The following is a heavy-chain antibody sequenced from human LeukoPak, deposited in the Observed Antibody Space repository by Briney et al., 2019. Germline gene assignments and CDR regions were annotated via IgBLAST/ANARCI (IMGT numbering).Heavy chain of an antibody. V-gene: IGHV1-46*01. D-gene: IGHD2-2*01. CDR1: GYTFTSYY. J-gene: IGHJ6*02. CDR3: ARGGSSLDYYYYGMDV. Sequence: ASVRVSCKASGYTFTSYYMHWVRQAPGQGLEWMGIINPSGGSTSYAQKFQGRVTITRDTSASTAYMELSSLRSEDTAVYYCARGGSSLDYYYYGMDVWGQGTTVTVSS. CDR2: INPSGGST.